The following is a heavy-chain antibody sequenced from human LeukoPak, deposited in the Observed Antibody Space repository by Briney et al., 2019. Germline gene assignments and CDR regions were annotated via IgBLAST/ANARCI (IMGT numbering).Heavy chain of an antibody. J-gene: IGHJ4*02. CDR1: GYSFTTYG. D-gene: IGHD2-2*01. CDR3: ARDYCSSTSCYFDY. Sequence: GASVKVSCKASGYSFTTYGISWVRQAPGQGLEWMGWISAYNANTNYALKLQGRVTMTTDTSTSTAYMELRSLRFDDTAVYYCARDYCSSTSCYFDYWGQGTLVTVSS. V-gene: IGHV1-18*01. CDR2: ISAYNANT.